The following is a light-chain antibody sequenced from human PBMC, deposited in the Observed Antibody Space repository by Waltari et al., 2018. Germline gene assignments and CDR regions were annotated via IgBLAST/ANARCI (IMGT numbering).Light chain of an antibody. CDR3: CSYAGSSTHVV. Sequence: QSALTQPASVSGSPGQSITISCPGTSRDVGSYNLVPWYQQHPGKAPKPMIYEGSKRPSGVSNRFSGSKSGNTASLTISGLQAEDEADYYCCSYAGSSTHVVFGGGTKLTVL. J-gene: IGLJ2*01. V-gene: IGLV2-23*01. CDR2: EGS. CDR1: SRDVGSYNL.